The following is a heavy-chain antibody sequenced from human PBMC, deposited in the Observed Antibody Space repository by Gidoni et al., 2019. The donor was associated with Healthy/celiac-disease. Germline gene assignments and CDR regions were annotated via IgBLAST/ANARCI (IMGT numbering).Heavy chain of an antibody. CDR2: LSGSGGST. CDR1: GFPFSGVA. D-gene: IGHD5-12*01. Sequence: EVKLLEYGGGLVQPGGSLRLSCADSGFPFSGVAMSWVRPAPGKGLEWVSALSGSGGSTYYADSVYGRFTISRDNSKNTLYLQMNSLRPEDTAVYYCANSRGYSGYDPFDYWGQGTLVTVSS. J-gene: IGHJ4*02. V-gene: IGHV3-23*01. CDR3: ANSRGYSGYDPFDY.